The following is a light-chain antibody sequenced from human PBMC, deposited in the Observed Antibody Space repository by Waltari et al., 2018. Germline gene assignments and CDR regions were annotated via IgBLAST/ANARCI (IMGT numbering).Light chain of an antibody. CDR1: SGSVSPTYY. J-gene: IGLJ3*02. CDR2: GTN. Sequence: QTVVTQEPSFSVSPGGTVTLTCGLRSGSVSPTYYPSWYQQTPGQAPRPLIYGTNTRSSGVPDRFSGSILGNKAALTITGAQADDESDYYCVLYMGGGILFGGGTKLTVL. CDR3: VLYMGGGIL. V-gene: IGLV8-61*01.